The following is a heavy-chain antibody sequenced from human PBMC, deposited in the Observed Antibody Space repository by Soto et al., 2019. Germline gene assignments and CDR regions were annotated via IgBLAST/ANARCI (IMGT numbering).Heavy chain of an antibody. CDR2: IYPSGST. D-gene: IGHD3-3*01. CDR1: GGSVSSDNYY. J-gene: IGHJ4*02. Sequence: QVHLQESGPGLLKPSETLSFTCTVSGGSVSSDNYYWPWIRRPPGKGLGWIGHIYPSGSTNYNPSLKSRVTISVDTSKNRFSLKVTSVTAADTAIYSCARAYYDSWSGYFDYWGQGTLVTVSS. V-gene: IGHV4-61*01. CDR3: ARAYYDSWSGYFDY.